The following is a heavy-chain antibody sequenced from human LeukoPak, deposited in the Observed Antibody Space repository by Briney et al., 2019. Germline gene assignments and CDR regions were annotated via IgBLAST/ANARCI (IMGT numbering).Heavy chain of an antibody. CDR3: ARGMGEWLLSYYFDY. D-gene: IGHD3-3*01. CDR2: INSDGSST. Sequence: GGSLGLSCAAPGFTFSSYWMHWVRQAPGKGLVWVSRINSDGSSTSYADSVKGRFTISRDNAKNTLYLQMNSLRAEDTAVYYCARGMGEWLLSYYFDYWGQGTLVTVSS. J-gene: IGHJ4*02. CDR1: GFTFSSYW. V-gene: IGHV3-74*01.